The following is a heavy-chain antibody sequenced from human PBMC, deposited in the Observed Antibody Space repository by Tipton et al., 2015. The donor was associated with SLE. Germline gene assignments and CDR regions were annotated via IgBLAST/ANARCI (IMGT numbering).Heavy chain of an antibody. Sequence: SLRLSCAASGFTFSNYGMHWVRQAPGKGLEWVALIWYDGTNKYYADSVKGRFTISRDNAKNSLYLQMNSLRAEDTALYYCAKDRAAAGTCFDYWGQGTLVTVSS. CDR1: GFTFSNYG. D-gene: IGHD6-13*01. J-gene: IGHJ4*02. V-gene: IGHV3-33*03. CDR2: IWYDGTNK. CDR3: AKDRAAAGTCFDY.